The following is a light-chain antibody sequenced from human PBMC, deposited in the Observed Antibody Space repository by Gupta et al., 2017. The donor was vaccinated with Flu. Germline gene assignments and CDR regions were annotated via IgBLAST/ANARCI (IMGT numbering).Light chain of an antibody. J-gene: IGKJ1*01. V-gene: IGKV3-20*01. CDR2: GAS. CDR1: QSLSSSY. Sequence: EIVLTQSPGTLSLSPRERATLSCSASQSLSSSYLAWYQQRPGQAPRLLIYGASSRATGIPDRFSGSGSGTELTLTISRLEPEYIAVYYCQQYGGSPGTFGQGTKVEIK. CDR3: QQYGGSPGT.